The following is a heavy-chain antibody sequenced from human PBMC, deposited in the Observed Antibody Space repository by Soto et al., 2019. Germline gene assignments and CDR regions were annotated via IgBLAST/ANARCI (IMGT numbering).Heavy chain of an antibody. J-gene: IGHJ6*02. CDR3: ATGENNGGVVYAYGMDF. V-gene: IGHV1-3*01. Sequence: QVHLVQSGAEGKKPGASMKLSCKASGYTFSNYAMHWVRQAPGQRLEWMAWINAGSGNTKYSQKFKDRVTITRDTSASTAYRELSSLRCDDTAVFYYATGENNGGVVYAYGMDFWGQGTTVTVSS. CDR2: INAGSGNT. D-gene: IGHD2-15*01. CDR1: GYTFSNYA.